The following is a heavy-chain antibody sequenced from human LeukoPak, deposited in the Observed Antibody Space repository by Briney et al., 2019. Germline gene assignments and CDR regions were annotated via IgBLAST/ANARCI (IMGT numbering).Heavy chain of an antibody. CDR2: INPNSGGT. Sequence: ASVKVSCKASGYTFTGYYMHWVRQAPGQGLEWMGWINPNSGGTNYAQKFQGRVTMTRDTSISTAYMELSRLRSDDTAVYYCARERGYSGYDFLDYWGQGTLVTVSS. D-gene: IGHD5-12*01. CDR3: ARERGYSGYDFLDY. J-gene: IGHJ4*02. V-gene: IGHV1-2*02. CDR1: GYTFTGYY.